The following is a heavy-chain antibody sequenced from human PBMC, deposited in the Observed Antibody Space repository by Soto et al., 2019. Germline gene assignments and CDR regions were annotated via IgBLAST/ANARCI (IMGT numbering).Heavy chain of an antibody. V-gene: IGHV1-18*01. CDR2: ISAYNGNT. CDR3: AQSPYCSGGSCYSYFDY. J-gene: IGHJ4*02. CDR1: GYTFTSYG. Sequence: GASVKVSCKASGYTFTSYGISWVRQAPGQGLEWMGWISAYNGNTNYAQKLQGRVTMTTDTSTSTAYMELRSLRSDDTAVYYCAQSPYCSGGSCYSYFDYWGQGTLVTVSS. D-gene: IGHD2-15*01.